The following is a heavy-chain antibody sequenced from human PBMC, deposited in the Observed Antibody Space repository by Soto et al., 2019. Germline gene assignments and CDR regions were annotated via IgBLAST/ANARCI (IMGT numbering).Heavy chain of an antibody. V-gene: IGHV2-5*02. CDR2: IYWDDDK. Sequence: ITLKESGPTLVKPTQNLTLTCTFSGFSLSTSGVGVGWIRQPPGKALEWLALIYWDDDKRYSPSLKSRLTITEDTSKNQLVPTMTNMDPVDTATYYCAHYSLVGPLSGWFDPWGQGTLVTVSS. J-gene: IGHJ5*02. D-gene: IGHD2-2*01. CDR3: AHYSLVGPLSGWFDP. CDR1: GFSLSTSGVG.